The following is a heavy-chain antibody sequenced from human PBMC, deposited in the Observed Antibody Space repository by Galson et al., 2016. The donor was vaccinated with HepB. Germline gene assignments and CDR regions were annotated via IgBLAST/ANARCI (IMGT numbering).Heavy chain of an antibody. CDR2: IYYSGRT. Sequence: ETLSLTCTVSGGSISSSSDYWGWIRQPPGKGLEWIGSIYYSGRTYNNPSLRSRVSIPVDTSKNQFSLKLSSVTAADTGVYYCARHAPNEGSGWILYFDLWGRGTLVTVSS. V-gene: IGHV4-39*01. J-gene: IGHJ2*01. D-gene: IGHD6-19*01. CDR1: GGSISSSSDY. CDR3: ARHAPNEGSGWILYFDL.